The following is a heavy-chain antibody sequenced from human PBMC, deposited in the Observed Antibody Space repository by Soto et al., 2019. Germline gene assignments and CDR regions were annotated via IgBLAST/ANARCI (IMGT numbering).Heavy chain of an antibody. CDR1: GYTFTSYG. V-gene: IGHV1-18*04. Sequence: SVKVSCKASGYTFTSYGISWVRQAPGQGLEWMGWISAYNGNTNYAQKLQGRVTMTTDTSTSTAYMELRSLRSDDTAVYYCARAVMDYYDSSGYWGIWFDPWGQGTLVTVSS. D-gene: IGHD3-22*01. CDR2: ISAYNGNT. J-gene: IGHJ5*02. CDR3: ARAVMDYYDSSGYWGIWFDP.